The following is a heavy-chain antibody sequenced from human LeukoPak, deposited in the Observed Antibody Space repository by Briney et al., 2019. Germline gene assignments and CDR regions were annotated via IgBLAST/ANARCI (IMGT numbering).Heavy chain of an antibody. J-gene: IGHJ3*02. D-gene: IGHD3-22*01. CDR3: AREQWFIDAFDI. CDR1: GYTFTGYY. V-gene: IGHV1-2*02. CDR2: INPNSGGT. Sequence: GASVTVSCKASGYTFTGYYMHWVRQAPGQGLEWMGWINPNSGGTNYAQKFQGRVTMTRDTSISTAYMELSRLRSDDTAVYYCAREQWFIDAFDIWGQGTMVTVSS.